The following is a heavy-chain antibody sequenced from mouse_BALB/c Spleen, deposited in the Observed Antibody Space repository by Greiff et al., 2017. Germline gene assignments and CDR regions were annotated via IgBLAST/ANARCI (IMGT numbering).Heavy chain of an antibody. D-gene: IGHD1-1*01. CDR1: GFTFSSYT. CDR3: TRGYYYGSSYGYFDV. J-gene: IGHJ1*01. V-gene: IGHV5-6-4*01. CDR2: ISSGGSYT. Sequence: EVMLVESGGGLVKPGGSLKLSCAASGFTFSSYTMSWVRQTPEKRLEWVATISSGGSYTYYPDSVKGRFTISRDNAKNTLYLQMSSLKSEDTAMYYCTRGYYYGSSYGYFDVWGAGTTVTVSS.